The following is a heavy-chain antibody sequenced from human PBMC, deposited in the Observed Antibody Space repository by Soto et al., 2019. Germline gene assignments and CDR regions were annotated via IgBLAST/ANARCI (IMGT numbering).Heavy chain of an antibody. D-gene: IGHD4-17*01. Sequence: SETLSLTCAVSGCSISSYYWSWIRQPAGKGLEWIGRIYTSGSTNYNPSLKSRVTMSVDTSKNQFSLKLSSVTAADTAVYYCARDGDYEGYGMDVWGQGTTVTVSS. V-gene: IGHV4-4*07. CDR1: GCSISSYY. J-gene: IGHJ6*02. CDR3: ARDGDYEGYGMDV. CDR2: IYTSGST.